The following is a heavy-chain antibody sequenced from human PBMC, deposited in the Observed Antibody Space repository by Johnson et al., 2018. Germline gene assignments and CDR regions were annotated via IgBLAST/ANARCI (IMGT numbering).Heavy chain of an antibody. CDR1: GFTFSDYA. CDR2: IRPKVYGGTT. V-gene: IGHV3-49*03. D-gene: IGHD4-23*01. J-gene: IGHJ3*02. Sequence: VQLVQSGGGVVQPGRSLRLSCTASGFTFSDYALSWYRQAPGKGLEWVGFIRPKVYGGTTEYAAPVEARFLISRDDCKNIAYLQMNRLQTEDTALYYCTREDYGGKEAAFDIWGQGTMVTVSA. CDR3: TREDYGGKEAAFDI.